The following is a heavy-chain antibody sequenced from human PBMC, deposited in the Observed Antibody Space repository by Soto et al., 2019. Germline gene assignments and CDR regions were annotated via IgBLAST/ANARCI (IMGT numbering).Heavy chain of an antibody. CDR3: ARDPITIFVRGDAGGGMDV. V-gene: IGHV1-18*01. Sequence: QVQLVQSGAEVKKPGASVKVSCKASGYTFTSYGISWVRQAPEQGLEGRGGISAYNGNTNNAQKLQGRVTMTTDTSTSTAYMELRSLRSDDTAVYYCARDPITIFVRGDAGGGMDVWGQGTTVTVSS. CDR2: ISAYNGNT. CDR1: GYTFTSYG. D-gene: IGHD3-3*01. J-gene: IGHJ6*02.